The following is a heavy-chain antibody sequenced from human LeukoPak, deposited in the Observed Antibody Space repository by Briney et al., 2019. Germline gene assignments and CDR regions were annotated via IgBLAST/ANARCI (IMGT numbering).Heavy chain of an antibody. CDR1: GYTFTSYG. CDR2: FGAYNGNK. J-gene: IGHJ3*02. D-gene: IGHD3-22*01. CDR3: ARDPRSHYYDSSRGAFDI. V-gene: IGHV1-18*01. Sequence: ASVKVSCKASGYTFTSYGISWVRQPPGQGLEGLGWFGAYNGNKNYAQKLQDRVTMTTDTSTSTAYMELRSLRSVDAAVYYCARDPRSHYYDSSRGAFDIWGQGTMVTVSS.